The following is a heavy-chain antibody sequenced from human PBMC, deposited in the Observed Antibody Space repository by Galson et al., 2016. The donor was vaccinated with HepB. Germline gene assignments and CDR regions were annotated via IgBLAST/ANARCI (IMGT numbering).Heavy chain of an antibody. CDR1: GYIFTNYD. Sequence: SVTVSCKASGYIFTNYDITWVRQAPGQGLEWMGWMNPSSANTGYAHKFRGRVTMTRDTSISTAFTELSSLTSEDTAINYCARGIRNLLYSDYWAQGTLVTVSS. J-gene: IGHJ4*02. CDR2: MNPSSANT. V-gene: IGHV1-8*01. CDR3: ARGIRNLLYSDY. D-gene: IGHD1-14*01.